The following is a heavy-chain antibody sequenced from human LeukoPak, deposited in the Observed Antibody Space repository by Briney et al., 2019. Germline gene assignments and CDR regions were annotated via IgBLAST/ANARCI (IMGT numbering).Heavy chain of an antibody. Sequence: PSETLSLTCAVSGGSINSGGYSWSWIRQPPGKGLEWIGYIYHSGSTYYSPSLKSRVTISLDRPKNQFSLKPSSVTAADTAVYYCARSDYYPSAEYFQHWGQGTLVTVSS. CDR3: ARSDYYPSAEYFQH. J-gene: IGHJ1*01. V-gene: IGHV4-30-2*01. D-gene: IGHD3-10*01. CDR2: IYHSGST. CDR1: GGSINSGGYS.